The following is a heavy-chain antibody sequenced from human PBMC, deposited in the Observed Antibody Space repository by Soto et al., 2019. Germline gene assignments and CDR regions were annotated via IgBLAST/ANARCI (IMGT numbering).Heavy chain of an antibody. V-gene: IGHV2-5*02. CDR2: IYWDDDK. J-gene: IGHJ5*02. Sequence: QITLKESGPTLVKPTQTLTLTCTFSGFSLSTSGVGVGWIRQPPGKALECLALIYWDDDKRYSPSLKSRLTISKDTSKHQVVLTMTNMDPLDTATYYCAHSRHIVLMRINWFDPWGQGTLVTVSS. CDR1: GFSLSTSGVG. CDR3: AHSRHIVLMRINWFDP. D-gene: IGHD2-8*01.